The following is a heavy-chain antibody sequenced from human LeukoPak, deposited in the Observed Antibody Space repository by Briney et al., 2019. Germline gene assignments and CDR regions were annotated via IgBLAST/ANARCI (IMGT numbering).Heavy chain of an antibody. Sequence: GGSLRLSCAASGFTFSGYSINWVRQAPGKGLEWVSFISSSSSYIYYADSVKGRFSISRDNAKNSLYLRMNSLRAEDTAVYYCARDRGGWFDPWGQGTLVTVSS. CDR1: GFTFSGYS. V-gene: IGHV3-21*01. CDR2: ISSSSSYI. CDR3: ARDRGGWFDP. J-gene: IGHJ5*02. D-gene: IGHD3-16*01.